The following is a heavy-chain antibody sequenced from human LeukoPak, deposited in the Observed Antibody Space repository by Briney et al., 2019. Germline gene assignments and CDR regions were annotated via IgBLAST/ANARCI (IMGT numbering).Heavy chain of an antibody. J-gene: IGHJ4*02. CDR1: GFTFSNAW. CDR3: ARSSLERHYSFDF. Sequence: GGSLRLSCAASGFTFSNAWMNWVRRAPGKGLEWLSYISASGGTTYYADSVNGRFTISRDNAKNSLFLEMNSLRVDDTAMYFCARSSLERHYSFDFWGRGTLVTVSS. D-gene: IGHD1-1*01. V-gene: IGHV3-48*01. CDR2: ISASGGTT.